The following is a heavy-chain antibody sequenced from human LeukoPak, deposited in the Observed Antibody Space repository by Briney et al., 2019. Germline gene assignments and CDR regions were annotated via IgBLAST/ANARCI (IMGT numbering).Heavy chain of an antibody. CDR2: IYHSGST. Sequence: SETLSLTCAVSGGSISSGGYSWSWIRQPPGKGLEWFGYIYHSGSTYYNPSLKSRVTISVDRSKNQFSLKLSSVTAADTAVYYCARSYYYGNNWFDPWGQGTLVTVSS. CDR3: ARSYYYGNNWFDP. J-gene: IGHJ5*02. V-gene: IGHV4-30-2*01. D-gene: IGHD3-10*01. CDR1: GGSISSGGYS.